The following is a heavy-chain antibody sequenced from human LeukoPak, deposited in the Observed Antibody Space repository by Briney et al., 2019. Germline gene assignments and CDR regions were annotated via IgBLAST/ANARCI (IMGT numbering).Heavy chain of an antibody. CDR3: AKDLYFRQLGTFDY. D-gene: IGHD2/OR15-2a*01. J-gene: IGHJ4*02. CDR1: GFTFSSYG. V-gene: IGHV3-30*18. Sequence: GRSLRLSCAASGFTFSSYGMHWVRQAPGKGLEWVAVISYDGSNKYYADSVKGRFTISRDNSKNTLYLQMNSLRAEDTAVYYCAKDLYFRQLGTFDYWGQGTLVTVSS. CDR2: ISYDGSNK.